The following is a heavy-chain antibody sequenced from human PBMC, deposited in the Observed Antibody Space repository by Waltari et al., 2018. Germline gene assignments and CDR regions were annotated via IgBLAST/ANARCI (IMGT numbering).Heavy chain of an antibody. CDR3: ARERRGQSGWYYFDF. CDR2: IKQDGSEE. CDR1: GIAFSSFW. V-gene: IGHV3-7*01. D-gene: IGHD6-19*01. Sequence: EVQLVESGGGLVQPGGSLRLPCAASGIAFSSFWLPWGRQDPGKGLEWVANIKQDGSEEYYVDSVKGRFTISKDNAKNSLYLQMNSLRAEDTAVYFCARERRGQSGWYYFDFWGQGSLVTVSS. J-gene: IGHJ4*02.